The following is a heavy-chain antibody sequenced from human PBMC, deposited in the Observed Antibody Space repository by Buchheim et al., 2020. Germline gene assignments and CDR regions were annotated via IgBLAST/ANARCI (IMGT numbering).Heavy chain of an antibody. V-gene: IGHV3-33*06. CDR2: IWYDGSNK. CDR1: GFTFSSYG. Sequence: QVQLVESGGGVVQPGRSLRLSCAASGFTFSSYGMHWVRQAPGKGLEWVAVIWYDGSNKYYADSVKGRFTISRDNSKNKLYLQMNSLRAEDTAVYYCAKREKLDHYYYYYYMDVWGKGTT. CDR3: AKREKLDHYYYYYYMDV. D-gene: IGHD1-1*01. J-gene: IGHJ6*03.